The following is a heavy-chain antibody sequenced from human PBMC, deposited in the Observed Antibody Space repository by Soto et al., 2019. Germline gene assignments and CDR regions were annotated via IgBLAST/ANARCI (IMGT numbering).Heavy chain of an antibody. V-gene: IGHV3-23*01. CDR1: GFTFDDYA. CDR3: AKVISAWYFDY. CDR2: ISYKGANT. J-gene: IGHJ4*02. D-gene: IGHD6-19*01. Sequence: PGGSLRLSCAASGFTFDDYAMSWVRQAPGKGLEWVSSISYKGANTFYADSVRGRFTLSRDNSKNTLYLQMNSLRAEDTAVYYCAKVISAWYFDYCGQGTLVTVSS.